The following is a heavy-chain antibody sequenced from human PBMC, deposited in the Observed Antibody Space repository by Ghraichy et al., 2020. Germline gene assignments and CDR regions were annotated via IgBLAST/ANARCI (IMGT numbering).Heavy chain of an antibody. CDR1: GLIFGSYW. J-gene: IGHJ3*02. CDR3: SAGDTFDI. V-gene: IGHV3-7*03. Sequence: GGSLRLSCAASGLIFGSYWMTWVRQAPGKGLEWVANINQDGRDKYYAGSVKGRFTISRDNAKSSLYLQMNSLSVEDTAVYYCSAGDTFDIWGRGTMVTVSS. CDR2: INQDGRDK.